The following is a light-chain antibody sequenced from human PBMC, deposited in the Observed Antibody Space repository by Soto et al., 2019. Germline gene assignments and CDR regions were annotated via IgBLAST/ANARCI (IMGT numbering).Light chain of an antibody. V-gene: IGLV1-44*01. Sequence: QSVLTQPPSASGTPGQRVTISCSGSNSNLGTNPVNWYLHLPGTAPKLLIYRNNQRPSGVPDRFSGSKSGTSASLAISGLKCGDGGDIFCPPWDKTIYGPVFGGGTKLPAL. CDR3: PPWDKTIYGPV. CDR1: NSNLGTNP. J-gene: IGLJ2*01. CDR2: RNN.